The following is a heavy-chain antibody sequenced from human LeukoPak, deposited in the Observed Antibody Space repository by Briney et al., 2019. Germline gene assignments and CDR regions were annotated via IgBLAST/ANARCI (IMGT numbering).Heavy chain of an antibody. Sequence: GGSLRLSCAASRFSFGNYWMIWVRQAPGKGLEWVANINQDGGEISYVDSVKGRFTISRDNAKNSLYLHMNSLTVEDTAVYYCSRDPRHNDYWGQGTLVTVSS. V-gene: IGHV3-7*03. CDR1: RFSFGNYW. CDR2: INQDGGEI. CDR3: SRDPRHNDY. J-gene: IGHJ4*02.